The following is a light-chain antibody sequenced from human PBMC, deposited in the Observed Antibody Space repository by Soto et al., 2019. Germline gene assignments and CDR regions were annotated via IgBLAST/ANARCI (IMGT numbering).Light chain of an antibody. CDR3: SSYTSSSVGV. J-gene: IGLJ3*02. Sequence: QSALTQPASVSGSPGQSITISCTGTSSDVGGYTYVSWFQHHPGKAPKLMIHDVSNRPSGVSNRFSGSKSGNTASLTISGLQAEDEADYYCSSYTSSSVGVFGGGTKLTVL. CDR1: SSDVGGYTY. V-gene: IGLV2-14*03. CDR2: DVS.